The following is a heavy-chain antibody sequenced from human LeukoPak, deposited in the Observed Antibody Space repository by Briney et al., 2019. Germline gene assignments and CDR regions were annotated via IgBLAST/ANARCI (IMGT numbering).Heavy chain of an antibody. V-gene: IGHV1-2*02. J-gene: IGHJ6*02. CDR3: ARESVDTAMVGLYYYYYGMDV. CDR2: INPNSGGT. Sequence: ASVKVSCKASGYTFTGYYMHWVRQAPGQRLEWMGWINPNSGGTNYAQKFQGRVTVTRDTSISTAYMELSRLRSDDTAVYYCARESVDTAMVGLYYYYYGMDVWGQGTTVTVSS. CDR1: GYTFTGYY. D-gene: IGHD5-18*01.